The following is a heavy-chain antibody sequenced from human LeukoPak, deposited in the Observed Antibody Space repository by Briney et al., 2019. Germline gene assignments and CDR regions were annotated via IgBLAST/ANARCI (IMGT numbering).Heavy chain of an antibody. CDR3: ARRDSYSSGYYYFDY. CDR2: INYRGNT. CDR1: GGPISSSSYY. V-gene: IGHV4-39*01. Sequence: SETLSLTCTVSGGPISSSSYYWGWIRQPPGKGLDWIGIINYRGNTYYNPSLKSRVTISVDTSKNQFSLKLSSVTAADTAVYYCARRDSYSSGYYYFDYWGQGTLVTVSS. J-gene: IGHJ4*02. D-gene: IGHD3-22*01.